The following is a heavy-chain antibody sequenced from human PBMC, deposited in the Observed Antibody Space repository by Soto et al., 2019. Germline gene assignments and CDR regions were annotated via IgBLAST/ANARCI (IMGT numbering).Heavy chain of an antibody. CDR2: ISGSGGST. D-gene: IGHD5-12*01. CDR3: AKLPLRGYDLAIDY. Sequence: GGSLRLSCAASGFTFSSYAMSWVRQAPGKGLEWVSAISGSGGSTYYADSVKGRFTISRDNSKNTLYLQMNSLRAEDTAVYYCAKLPLRGYDLAIDYWGQGTLVTISS. CDR1: GFTFSSYA. J-gene: IGHJ4*02. V-gene: IGHV3-23*01.